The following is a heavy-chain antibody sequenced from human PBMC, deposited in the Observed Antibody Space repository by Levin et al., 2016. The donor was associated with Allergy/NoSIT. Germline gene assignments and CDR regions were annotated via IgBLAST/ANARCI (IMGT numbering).Heavy chain of an antibody. Sequence: GESLKISCKGSGYSFISYWVSWVRQMPGKGLEWMGRIDPTDSYTNYSPSFQGQVSISADESISTAYLQWSSLKASDTAMYYCARSHINYYYYGMDVWGQGTAVTVSS. CDR3: ARSHINYYYYGMDV. D-gene: IGHD2-21*01. CDR2: IDPTDSYT. CDR1: GYSFISYW. J-gene: IGHJ6*02. V-gene: IGHV5-10-1*04.